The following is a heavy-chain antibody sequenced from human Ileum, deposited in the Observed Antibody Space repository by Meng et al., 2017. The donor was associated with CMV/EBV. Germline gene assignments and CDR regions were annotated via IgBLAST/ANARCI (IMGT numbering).Heavy chain of an antibody. D-gene: IGHD2-2*02. CDR1: GFIFSGSA. J-gene: IGHJ4*02. V-gene: IGHV3-73*01. CDR3: TRPPYCSSTSCYKGGL. Sequence: RLSCAASGFIFSGSAMHWVRQASGKGLEWVGRIRSKANSYATAYAASVKGRYTISRDDSKNTAYLQMNSLKTEGTAVYYCTRPPYCSSTSCYKGGLWGQGTLVTVSS. CDR2: IRSKANSYAT.